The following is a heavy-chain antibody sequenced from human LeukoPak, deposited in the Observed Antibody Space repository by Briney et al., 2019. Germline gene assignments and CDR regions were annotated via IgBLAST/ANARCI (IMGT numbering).Heavy chain of an antibody. CDR3: ARGGGSSWSPLDY. V-gene: IGHV3-74*01. D-gene: IGHD6-13*01. CDR2: INSDGSST. Sequence: GGSLRLSCAASGFTFSSYWMHWVRQAPGKGLVWVSRINSDGSSTSYADSVKGRFTISRDNSKNTLYLQMNSLRAEDTAVYYCARGGGSSWSPLDYWGQGTLVTVSS. CDR1: GFTFSSYW. J-gene: IGHJ4*02.